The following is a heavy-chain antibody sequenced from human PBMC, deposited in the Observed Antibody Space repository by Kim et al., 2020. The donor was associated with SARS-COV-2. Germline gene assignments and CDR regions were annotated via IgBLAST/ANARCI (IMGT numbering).Heavy chain of an antibody. Sequence: SVKVSCKASGGTFNSFAINWVRQSRGQGLEWLGMAIPILNTDERAPKFEDRVILTANKATSTAYLELRGLRLDDTAIYYCAKESISLGRGVIQRRWLDTWGQGTLVTVSA. D-gene: IGHD3-10*01. J-gene: IGHJ5*02. CDR2: AIPILNTD. CDR3: AKESISLGRGVIQRRWLDT. CDR1: GGTFNSFA. V-gene: IGHV1-69*06.